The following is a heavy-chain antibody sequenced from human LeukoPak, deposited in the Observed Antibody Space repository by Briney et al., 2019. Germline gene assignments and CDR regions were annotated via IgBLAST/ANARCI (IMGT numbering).Heavy chain of an antibody. CDR3: ARAIASGSSN. CDR2: IKEDGSEK. J-gene: IGHJ4*02. D-gene: IGHD3-10*01. CDR1: GFPFNSYW. Sequence: GGSLRLSCAASGFPFNSYWMSWVRQAPGRGLEWVANIKEDGSEKFYVDSVKGRFTISRDNAKNSLYLQMNSLRAEDTAVYYCARAIASGSSNWGQGTLVTVSS. V-gene: IGHV3-7*01.